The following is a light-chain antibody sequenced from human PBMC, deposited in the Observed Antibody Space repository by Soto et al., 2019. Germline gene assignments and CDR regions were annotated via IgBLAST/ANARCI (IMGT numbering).Light chain of an antibody. V-gene: IGKV3-15*01. J-gene: IGKJ4*01. Sequence: EIVMTQSPATLSVSPGERATHSCRASQSVSSNLAWYQQKPGQAPRLLIYGASTRATGIPARFSGSGSGTDFTLTISSLQPEDFATYYCQQYDSYPLTFGGGTKVDIK. CDR2: GAS. CDR3: QQYDSYPLT. CDR1: QSVSSN.